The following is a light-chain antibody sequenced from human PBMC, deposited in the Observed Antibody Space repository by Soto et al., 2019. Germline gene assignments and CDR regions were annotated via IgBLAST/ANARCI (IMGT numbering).Light chain of an antibody. Sequence: QSVLTQPPSTSGAPGQRVTISCSGSSSNIGSNTVNWYQQLPGTAPKLLIYKNNQRPSGVPDRFSGSKSGTSASLAISGLQSEDGADYYCAAWDDSLKGYVFGTGTKVTVL. J-gene: IGLJ1*01. CDR3: AAWDDSLKGYV. V-gene: IGLV1-44*01. CDR2: KNN. CDR1: SSNIGSNT.